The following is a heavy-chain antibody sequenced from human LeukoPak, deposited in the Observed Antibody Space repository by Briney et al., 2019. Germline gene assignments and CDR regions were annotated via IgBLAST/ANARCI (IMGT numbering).Heavy chain of an antibody. CDR2: INSDGSST. V-gene: IGHV3-74*01. Sequence: PGGSLRLSGAASGFTFSSYWMHWFRQAPGKGLVWVSRINSDGSSTSYADSVKGRFTISRDNAKNTLYLQMNSLRAEDTAVYYCARADSSGYYYYGMDVWGQGTTVTVSS. D-gene: IGHD3-22*01. J-gene: IGHJ6*02. CDR3: ARADSSGYYYYGMDV. CDR1: GFTFSSYW.